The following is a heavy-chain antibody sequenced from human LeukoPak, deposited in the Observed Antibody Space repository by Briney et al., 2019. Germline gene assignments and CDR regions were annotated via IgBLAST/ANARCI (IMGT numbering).Heavy chain of an antibody. CDR3: ARRSRGGGEPYYYYYMDV. D-gene: IGHD1-14*01. Sequence: SETLSLTCSVSGVSISSSNYYWVWIRQPPGKGLEWIGNVYSSGGSRYNPSLQSRVTFSVDTPNNQFSLKLISVTAADTAVYYSARRSRGGGEPYYYYYMDVWGKGTTVTVSS. J-gene: IGHJ6*03. CDR1: GVSISSSNYY. CDR2: VYSSGGS. V-gene: IGHV4-39*01.